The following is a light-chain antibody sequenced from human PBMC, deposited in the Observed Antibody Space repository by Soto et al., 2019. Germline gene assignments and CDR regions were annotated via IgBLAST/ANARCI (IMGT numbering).Light chain of an antibody. CDR1: SCDVGIYDF. CDR2: EVS. Sequence: QSALTRPASVSGTPGQSITISCTGSSCDVGIYDFVSWYQHPQGTAPKLIVSEVSHPPSGVHNRFAGSKSGTTASLTISGLQSEDEADYYCASYTGDNVRVVFGAGTKLTVL. V-gene: IGLV2-14*01. J-gene: IGLJ1*01. CDR3: ASYTGDNVRVV.